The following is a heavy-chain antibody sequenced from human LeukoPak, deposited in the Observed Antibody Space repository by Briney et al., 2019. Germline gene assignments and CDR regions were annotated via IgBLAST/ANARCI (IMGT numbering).Heavy chain of an antibody. Sequence: PGGSLILSCAASGFTFSSYAMSWVRQAPGKGLEWVSAISGSGGSTYYADSVKGRFTISRDNSKNTLYLQMNSLRAEDTAVYYCAKYAFGIVVVPAAIELDYWGQGTLVTVSS. CDR2: ISGSGGST. CDR1: GFTFSSYA. J-gene: IGHJ4*02. D-gene: IGHD2-2*02. V-gene: IGHV3-23*01. CDR3: AKYAFGIVVVPAAIELDY.